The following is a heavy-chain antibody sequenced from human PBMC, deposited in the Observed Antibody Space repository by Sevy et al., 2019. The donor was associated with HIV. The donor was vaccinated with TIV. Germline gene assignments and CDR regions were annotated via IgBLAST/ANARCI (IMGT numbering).Heavy chain of an antibody. CDR3: ARKRITMVRGVIGDAFDI. J-gene: IGHJ3*02. CDR1: GFTFSSYW. CDR2: IKQDGSEK. Sequence: GGSLRLSCAASGFTFSSYWMSWVRQAPGKGLVWVANIKQDGSEKYYVDSVKGRFTISRDNAKNSLYLQMNSLRAEVTAVYYWARKRITMVRGVIGDAFDIWGQGTMVTVSS. V-gene: IGHV3-7*03. D-gene: IGHD3-10*01.